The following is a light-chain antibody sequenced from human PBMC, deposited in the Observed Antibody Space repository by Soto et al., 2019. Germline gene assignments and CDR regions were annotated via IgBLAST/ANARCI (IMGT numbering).Light chain of an antibody. Sequence: EIVLTQSPATLSLSPGERATLSCRARQSVSSYLAWYQQKPGQAPRLLIYDASNRDTGIPARFSGSGSGTDFTLTITRPEPEDFAVYYCQQRSNWPPWTFGQGTKVEIK. CDR3: QQRSNWPPWT. J-gene: IGKJ1*01. V-gene: IGKV3-11*01. CDR1: QSVSSY. CDR2: DAS.